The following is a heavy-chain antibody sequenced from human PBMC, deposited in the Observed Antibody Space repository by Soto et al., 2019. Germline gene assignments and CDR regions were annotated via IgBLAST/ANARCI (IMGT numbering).Heavy chain of an antibody. Sequence: ASVKVYCKASGYTFTSYGISWVRQAPGQGLEWVGWINPSDGNRNFAQKFEDRVTMTTATSTNTVFLELRSLKSDDTAIYYCARDRLRGYDRSGFYSWGQGTTVTVSS. D-gene: IGHD3-22*01. CDR1: GYTFTSYG. CDR3: ARDRLRGYDRSGFYS. CDR2: INPSDGNR. V-gene: IGHV1-18*01. J-gene: IGHJ4*02.